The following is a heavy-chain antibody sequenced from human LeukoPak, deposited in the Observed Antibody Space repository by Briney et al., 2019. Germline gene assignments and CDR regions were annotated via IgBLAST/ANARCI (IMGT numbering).Heavy chain of an antibody. V-gene: IGHV1-2*06. Sequence: ASAKVSCKASGYTFTCYYMHWVRQAPGLGLEWMGRINPNSGGTNYAQKFQGRVTMTRDTSISTAYMELSRLRSDDTAVYYCARNSGGIVVVPTAAPDYWGQGTLVTVSS. D-gene: IGHD2-2*01. CDR3: ARNSGGIVVVPTAAPDY. J-gene: IGHJ4*02. CDR1: GYTFTCYY. CDR2: INPNSGGT.